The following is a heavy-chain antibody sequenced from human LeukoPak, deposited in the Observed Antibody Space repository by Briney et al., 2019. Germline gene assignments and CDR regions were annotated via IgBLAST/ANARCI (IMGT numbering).Heavy chain of an antibody. CDR3: TRDQIAARNYYYYYMDV. J-gene: IGHJ6*03. Sequence: GGSLRVCCAASGFTFSNYWMSWVRQAPGKGLEWVANIKQDGSEKYYVDSVKGRSTISRDNAENSLYLQMNSLRAEDTAVYYCTRDQIAARNYYYYYMDVWGKGTTVTVSS. V-gene: IGHV3-7*01. CDR2: IKQDGSEK. CDR1: GFTFSNYW. D-gene: IGHD6-6*01.